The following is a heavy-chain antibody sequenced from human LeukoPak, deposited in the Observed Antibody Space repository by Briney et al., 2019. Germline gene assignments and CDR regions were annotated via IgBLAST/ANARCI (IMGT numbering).Heavy chain of an antibody. CDR3: ARHAHRDAYNPNDY. Sequence: SETLSLSCTVSGGSISSYYWSWIRQPPGKELQWIGYIHSTGTTKFNPSLESRVTMSEDTSKNQFSLKLSSVTAADTAVYYCARHAHRDAYNPNDYWGQGTLVTVSS. D-gene: IGHD5-24*01. V-gene: IGHV4-4*09. J-gene: IGHJ4*02. CDR1: GGSISSYY. CDR2: IHSTGTT.